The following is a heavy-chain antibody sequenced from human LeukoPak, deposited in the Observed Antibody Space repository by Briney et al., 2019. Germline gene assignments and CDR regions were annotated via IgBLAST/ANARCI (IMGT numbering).Heavy chain of an antibody. D-gene: IGHD3-9*01. Sequence: GGSLRLSCTASGFSFGDYGMSWLRQAPGKGLEWVGFIRSKAYGGTTEYAASVKGRFIISRDESKSIAYLQMNSLKIEDTAVYYCNLFGLRYFDWFDYWGQGTLVAVSS. CDR1: GFSFGDYG. CDR3: NLFGLRYFDWFDY. CDR2: IRSKAYGGTT. J-gene: IGHJ5*01. V-gene: IGHV3-49*03.